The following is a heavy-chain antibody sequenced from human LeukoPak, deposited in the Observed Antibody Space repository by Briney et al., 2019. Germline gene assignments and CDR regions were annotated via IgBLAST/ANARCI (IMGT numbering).Heavy chain of an antibody. V-gene: IGHV3-74*01. Sequence: PGGSLRLSCAASGFTFSSYWMHWVRQAPGKGLVWVSRINSDGSSTSYADSVKGRFTISRDNAKNTLYLQMNSLRAEDTAVYYCARAPDGDCSSTSCSPTPPDYWGQGTLVTVSS. CDR3: ARAPDGDCSSTSCSPTPPDY. D-gene: IGHD2-2*01. CDR2: INSDGSST. J-gene: IGHJ4*02. CDR1: GFTFSSYW.